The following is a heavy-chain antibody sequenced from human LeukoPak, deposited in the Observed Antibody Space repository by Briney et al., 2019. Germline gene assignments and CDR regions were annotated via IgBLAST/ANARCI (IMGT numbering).Heavy chain of an antibody. V-gene: IGHV3-23*01. CDR2: ISGSGGST. CDR3: ARCGGGDCYSDY. D-gene: IGHD2-21*02. Sequence: GGSLRLSCAASGFTFSSYAMSWVRQAPGEGLEWVSAISGSGGSTYYADSVKGRFTISRDNSKNTLYLQMNSLRAEDTAVYYCARCGGGDCYSDYWGQGTLVTVSS. J-gene: IGHJ4*02. CDR1: GFTFSSYA.